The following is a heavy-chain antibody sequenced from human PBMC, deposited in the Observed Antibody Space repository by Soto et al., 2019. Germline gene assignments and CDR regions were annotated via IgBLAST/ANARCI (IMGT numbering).Heavy chain of an antibody. CDR2: IYYSGST. V-gene: IGHV4-39*01. Sequence: SETLSLTCTVSGGSISSSSYYWGWIRQPPGKGLEWIGSIYYSGSTYYNPSLKSRVTISVDTSKNQFSLKLSSVTAADTAVYYCARHLSSDYWTGSWFDPWGQGTLVTVSS. J-gene: IGHJ5*02. CDR1: GGSISSSSYY. D-gene: IGHD6-25*01. CDR3: ARHLSSDYWTGSWFDP.